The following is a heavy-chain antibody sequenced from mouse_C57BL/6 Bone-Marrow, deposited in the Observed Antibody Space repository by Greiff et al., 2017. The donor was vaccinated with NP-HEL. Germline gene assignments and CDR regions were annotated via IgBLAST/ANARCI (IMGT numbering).Heavy chain of an antibody. J-gene: IGHJ2*01. CDR2: ISSGGSYN. V-gene: IGHV5-6*01. Sequence: EVKLVESGGDLVKPGGSLKLSCAASGFTFSSYGMSWVRQTPDKRLEWVATISSGGSYNYYPDSVKGRFTISRDNAKNTLYLQMSSLKSKDTAMYYCARPLDYWGQGTTLTVSS. CDR1: GFTFSSYG. CDR3: ARPLDY.